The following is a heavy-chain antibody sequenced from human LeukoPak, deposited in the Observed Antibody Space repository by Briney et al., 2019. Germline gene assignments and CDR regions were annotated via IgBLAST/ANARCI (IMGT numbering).Heavy chain of an antibody. J-gene: IGHJ4*02. D-gene: IGHD5-24*01. CDR3: ARHSRDGPEDY. V-gene: IGHV4-59*08. CDR2: IYYSGST. CDR1: GGPSSSYY. Sequence: PSETLSLTCTVSGGPSSSYYWSWIRQPPGKGLEWIGYIYYSGSTNYNPSLESRVTISVDTSKNQFSLKLSSVTAADTAVYYCARHSRDGPEDYWGQGTLVTVSS.